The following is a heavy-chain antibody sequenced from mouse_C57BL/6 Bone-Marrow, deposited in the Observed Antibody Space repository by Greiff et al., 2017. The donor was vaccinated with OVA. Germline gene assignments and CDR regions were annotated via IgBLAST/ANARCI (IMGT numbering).Heavy chain of an antibody. CDR2: IDPEDGET. CDR1: GFNIKDYY. CDR3: APYYYGSSYFYYAMDY. Sequence: VQLKQSGAELVKPGASVKLSCTASGFNIKDYYMHWVKQRTEQGLEWIGRIDPEDGETKYAPKFQGKATITADTSSNTAYLQLSSLTSEDTAVYYCAPYYYGSSYFYYAMDYWGQGTSVTVSS. V-gene: IGHV14-2*01. J-gene: IGHJ4*01. D-gene: IGHD1-1*01.